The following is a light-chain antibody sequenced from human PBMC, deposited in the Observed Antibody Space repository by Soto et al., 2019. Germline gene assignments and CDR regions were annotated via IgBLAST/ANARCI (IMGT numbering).Light chain of an antibody. CDR2: DVS. CDR3: SSYTSTTTLYV. J-gene: IGLJ1*01. Sequence: QSALTQPASVSGSPGQSITISCTGTNSDVGAYDYVSWYQHHPGKAPKLMMFDVSNRPSGVSNRFSGSKSGNTASLTISGLQAEDEADYFCSSYTSTTTLYVFGTGTKVTVL. CDR1: NSDVGAYDY. V-gene: IGLV2-14*03.